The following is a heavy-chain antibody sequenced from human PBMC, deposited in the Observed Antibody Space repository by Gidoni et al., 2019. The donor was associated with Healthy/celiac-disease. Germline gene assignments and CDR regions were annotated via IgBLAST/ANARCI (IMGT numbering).Heavy chain of an antibody. D-gene: IGHD3-22*01. Sequence: GRVTMTRNTSISTAYMELSSLRSEDTAVYYCARAYDSSYFDYWGQGTLVTVSS. CDR3: ARAYDSSYFDY. J-gene: IGHJ4*02. V-gene: IGHV1-8*01.